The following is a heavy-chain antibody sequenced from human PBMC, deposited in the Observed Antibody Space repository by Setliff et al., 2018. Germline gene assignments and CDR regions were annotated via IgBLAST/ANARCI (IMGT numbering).Heavy chain of an antibody. J-gene: IGHJ4*02. CDR2: IGSGSNYI. CDR1: GFTFSSYT. D-gene: IGHD2-2*01. Sequence: PGGSLRLSCAASGFTFSSYTMTWVRQAPGKGLEWVSFIGSGSNYIYYADSVKDRFTISRDNAKNSLYLQMNSLRPEDTALYYCGRTQVVPASTYSIDYWGQGTLVTVSS. CDR3: GRTQVVPASTYSIDY. V-gene: IGHV3-21*04.